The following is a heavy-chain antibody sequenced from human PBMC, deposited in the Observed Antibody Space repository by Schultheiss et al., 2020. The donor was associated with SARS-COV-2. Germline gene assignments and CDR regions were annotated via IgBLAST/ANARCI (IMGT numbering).Heavy chain of an antibody. CDR1: GGSISSSSYY. Sequence: SETLSLTCTVSGGSISSSSYYWGWIRQPPGKGLEWIGSIYYSGSTYYNPSLKSRVTISVDTSKNQFSLKLSSVTAADTAVYYCARLILPAANRKIYYYYYMDVWGKGTTVTVSS. D-gene: IGHD2-2*01. CDR2: IYYSGST. V-gene: IGHV4-39*01. J-gene: IGHJ6*03. CDR3: ARLILPAANRKIYYYYYMDV.